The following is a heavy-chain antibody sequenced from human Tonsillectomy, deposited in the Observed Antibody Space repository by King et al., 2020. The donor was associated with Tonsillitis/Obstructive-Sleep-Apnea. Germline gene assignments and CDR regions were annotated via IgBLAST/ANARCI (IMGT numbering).Heavy chain of an antibody. CDR3: ARDSYYDIVTGWVGDAFDI. J-gene: IGHJ3*02. CDR1: GFTFSSYG. V-gene: IGHV3-33*01. Sequence: VQLVESGGGVVQPGRSLRLSCAASGFTFSSYGMHWVRQAPGKGPEWVAVIWYDGTNKYYADSVKGRFTISRDNSKNTLYLQMNSLRAEDTAVYYCARDSYYDIVTGWVGDAFDIWGQGTMVTVSS. D-gene: IGHD3-9*01. CDR2: IWYDGTNK.